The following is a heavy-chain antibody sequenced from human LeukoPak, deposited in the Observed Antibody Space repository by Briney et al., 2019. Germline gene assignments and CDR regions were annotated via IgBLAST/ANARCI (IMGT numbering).Heavy chain of an antibody. Sequence: PGGSLRLSCAASGFTFSSYWMSWVRQAPGKGLEWVANIKQDGSEKYYVDSVKGRFTISRDNAKNSLYLQMNSLRAEDTAVYYCARVGRSRGFGELLEYYFDYWGQGTLVTVSS. CDR1: GFTFSSYW. V-gene: IGHV3-7*01. CDR3: ARVGRSRGFGELLEYYFDY. J-gene: IGHJ4*02. CDR2: IKQDGSEK. D-gene: IGHD3-10*01.